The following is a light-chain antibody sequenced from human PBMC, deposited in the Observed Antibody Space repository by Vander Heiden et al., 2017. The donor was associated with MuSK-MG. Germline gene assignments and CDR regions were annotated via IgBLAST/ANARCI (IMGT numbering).Light chain of an antibody. CDR1: NIGSKN. V-gene: IGLV3-9*01. J-gene: IGLJ2*01. CDR2: RDS. CDR3: QVWDSSTDGVV. Sequence: SSELTQPLSVSVALGQTARITCGGNNIGSKNVHWYQQKPGQAPVLVIYRDSNRPSGIPERFSGSNSGNTATLTISRAQAGDEADYYCQVWDSSTDGVVFGGGTKLTVL.